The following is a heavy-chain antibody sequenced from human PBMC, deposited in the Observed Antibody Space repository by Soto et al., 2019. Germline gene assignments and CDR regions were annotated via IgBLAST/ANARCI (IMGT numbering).Heavy chain of an antibody. CDR1: GGSISSYY. D-gene: IGHD3-16*02. Sequence: PSETLSLTCTVSGGSISSYYWSWIRQPPGKGLEWIGSIYYSGSTYYNPPLKSRVTISVDTSKNQFSLKLSSVTAADTAVYYCASHRTFWPFDYWGQGTVVTVSS. CDR2: IYYSGST. V-gene: IGHV4-59*05. CDR3: ASHRTFWPFDY. J-gene: IGHJ4*02.